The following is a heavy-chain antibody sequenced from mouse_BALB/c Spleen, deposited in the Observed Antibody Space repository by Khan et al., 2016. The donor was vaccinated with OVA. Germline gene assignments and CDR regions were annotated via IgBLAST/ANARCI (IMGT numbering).Heavy chain of an antibody. V-gene: IGHV3-2*02. D-gene: IGHD1-1*01. CDR1: GYSITTNYA. CDR2: ISYSGST. Sequence: EVQLQESGPGLVKPSQSLSLTCTVTGYSITTNYAWDWIRQFPGNKLEWMGYISYSGSTSYNPSLKSRISITRDTSKNQFFLQLNSVTTEDTATYCCARKNDYGYAVDYWGQGTSVTVSS. J-gene: IGHJ4*01. CDR3: ARKNDYGYAVDY.